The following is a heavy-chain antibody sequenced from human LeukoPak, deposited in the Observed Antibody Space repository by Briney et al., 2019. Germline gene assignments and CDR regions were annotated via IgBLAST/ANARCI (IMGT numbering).Heavy chain of an antibody. J-gene: IGHJ4*02. D-gene: IGHD6-19*01. CDR1: GYSISSGYY. CDR2: IYHSGST. V-gene: IGHV4-38-2*02. Sequence: PSETLSLTCTVSGYSISSGYYWGWIRQPPGKGLEWIGSIYHSGSTTYNPSLKSRVTISVDTSKNQFSLKLSSVTAADTAVYYCASSGWYRGYWGQGTLVTVSS. CDR3: ASSGWYRGY.